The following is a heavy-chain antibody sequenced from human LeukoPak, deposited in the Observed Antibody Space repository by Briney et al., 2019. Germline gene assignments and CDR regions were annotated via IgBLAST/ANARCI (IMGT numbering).Heavy chain of an antibody. V-gene: IGHV4-30-4*07. CDR2: IYYSGST. CDR3: ARSSLDYGDYRYDYYYYMDV. CDR1: GGSISSGGYS. J-gene: IGHJ6*03. Sequence: SQTLSLTCAVSGGSISSGGYSWSWIRQPPGKGLEWIGYIYYSGSTYYNPSLKSRVTISVDTSKNQFSLKLSSVTAADTAVYYCARSSLDYGDYRYDYYYYMDVWGKGTTVTISS. D-gene: IGHD4-17*01.